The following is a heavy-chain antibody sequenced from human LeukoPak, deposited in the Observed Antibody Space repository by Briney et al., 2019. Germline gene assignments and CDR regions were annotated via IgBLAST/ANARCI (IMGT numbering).Heavy chain of an antibody. V-gene: IGHV3-66*01. CDR1: GFTVSSNY. CDR3: ARGGSGVFDY. Sequence: GGSLRLSCAVSGFTVSSNYMSWVRQAPGTGLEWVSVIYSGGSTDYADSVKGRFTISRDNAKNSLYLQMNSLRAEDTALYHCARGGSGVFDYWGQGTLVTVSS. CDR2: IYSGGST. D-gene: IGHD6-19*01. J-gene: IGHJ4*02.